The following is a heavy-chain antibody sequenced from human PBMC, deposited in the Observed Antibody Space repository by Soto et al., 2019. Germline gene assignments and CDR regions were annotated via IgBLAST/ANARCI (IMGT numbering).Heavy chain of an antibody. D-gene: IGHD5-18*01. CDR1: GGTFSSYA. CDR2: IIPIFGIA. Sequence: SSVKVSCKASGGTFSSYAISWVRQAPGQGLEWMGGIIPIFGIANYAQKFQGRVTITADESTSTAYMELSSLRSGDTAVYYCARGGNVDTAMVAYYYYGMDVWGQGTTVTVSS. J-gene: IGHJ6*02. V-gene: IGHV1-69*13. CDR3: ARGGNVDTAMVAYYYYGMDV.